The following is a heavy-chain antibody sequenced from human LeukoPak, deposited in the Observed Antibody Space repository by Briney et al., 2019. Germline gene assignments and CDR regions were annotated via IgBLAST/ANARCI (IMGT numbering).Heavy chain of an antibody. CDR2: IYYSGST. J-gene: IGHJ5*02. CDR3: ARHTTPHYCSSTSCQERENWFDP. Sequence: SETLSLTCTVSGGSISSYYWSWIRQPPGKGLEWIGYIYYSGSTNYNPSLKSRVTISVDTSKNQFSLKLSSVTAADTAVYYCARHTTPHYCSSTSCQERENWFDPWGQGTLVTVSS. CDR1: GGSISSYY. V-gene: IGHV4-59*08. D-gene: IGHD2-2*01.